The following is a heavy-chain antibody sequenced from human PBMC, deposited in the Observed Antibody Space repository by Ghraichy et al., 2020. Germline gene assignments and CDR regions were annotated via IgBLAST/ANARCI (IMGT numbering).Heavy chain of an antibody. J-gene: IGHJ3*02. CDR3: ASYVLLWFGESSDAFDI. Sequence: GGSLRLSCAASGFTFSSYAMSWVRQAPGKGLEWVSAISGSGGSTYYADSVKGRFTISRDNSKNTLYLQMNSLRAEDTAVYYCASYVLLWFGESSDAFDIWVQGTMVTVSS. V-gene: IGHV3-23*01. CDR2: ISGSGGST. D-gene: IGHD3-10*01. CDR1: GFTFSSYA.